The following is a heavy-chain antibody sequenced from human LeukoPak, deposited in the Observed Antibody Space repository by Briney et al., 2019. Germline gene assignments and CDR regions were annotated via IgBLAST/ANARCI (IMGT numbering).Heavy chain of an antibody. Sequence: GASVKVSCKASGYTFTSYAMHWVRQAPGQRLEGLGWITAGNGNTKYSQKFQGRVTITRDTSASTAYMELSSLRSEDTAVYYCASLRYSGYDDRRNNWFDPWGQGTLVTVSS. CDR2: ITAGNGNT. V-gene: IGHV1-3*01. CDR3: ASLRYSGYDDRRNNWFDP. D-gene: IGHD5-12*01. CDR1: GYTFTSYA. J-gene: IGHJ5*02.